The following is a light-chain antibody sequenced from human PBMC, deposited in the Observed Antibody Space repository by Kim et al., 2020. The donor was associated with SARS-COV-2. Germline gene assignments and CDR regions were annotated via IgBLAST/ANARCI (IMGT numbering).Light chain of an antibody. CDR2: GAS. CDR1: QSVGSD. J-gene: IGKJ2*01. CDR3: QQYNNWPPYT. Sequence: VSPGERATLSCRASQSVGSDLAWFQQKPGQAPRLLIYGASTRATGIPARFSGSGSGTEFTLTISSLQSEDFAVYYCQQYNNWPPYTFGQGTKLEI. V-gene: IGKV3-15*01.